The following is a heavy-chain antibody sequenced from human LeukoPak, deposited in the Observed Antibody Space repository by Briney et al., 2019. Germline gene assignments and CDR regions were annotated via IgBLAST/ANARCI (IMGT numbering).Heavy chain of an antibody. Sequence: GASVKVSCKASGYTFTGYYMHWVRQAPGQGLEWMGWINPNGGGTNYAQKFQGRVTMTRDTSISTAYMELSRLRSDDTAVYYCASGSGSYYNNWFDPWGQGTLVTVSS. J-gene: IGHJ5*02. CDR2: INPNGGGT. CDR1: GYTFTGYY. D-gene: IGHD1-26*01. V-gene: IGHV1-2*02. CDR3: ASGSGSYYNNWFDP.